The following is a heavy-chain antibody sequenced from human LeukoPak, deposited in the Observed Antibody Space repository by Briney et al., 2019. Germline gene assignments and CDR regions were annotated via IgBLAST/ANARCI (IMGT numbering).Heavy chain of an antibody. CDR1: GFNFKYYA. CDR2: ISGSGDYT. V-gene: IGHV3-23*01. CDR3: AKGQDANYLPSDL. D-gene: IGHD4/OR15-4a*01. Sequence: GGSLRLSCAASGFNFKYYAMTWVRQAPGKGLEWVSSISGSGDYTYYADSVKGRFTISRDNSKDTLYLQVNSLRAEDMAVFYCAKGQDANYLPSDLWGRGTLVTVSS. J-gene: IGHJ2*01.